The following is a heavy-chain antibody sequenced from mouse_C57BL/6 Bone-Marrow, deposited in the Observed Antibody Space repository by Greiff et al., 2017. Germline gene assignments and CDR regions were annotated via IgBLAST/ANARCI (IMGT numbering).Heavy chain of an antibody. V-gene: IGHV1-42*01. CDR3: ARREENGSSYAMDY. J-gene: IGHJ4*01. D-gene: IGHD1-1*01. Sequence: EVQLQQSGPELVKPGASVKISCKASGYSFTGYYMNWVKQSPEKSLEWIGEINPSTGGTTYNQKFKAKATLTVDKSSSTAYMQLKSLTSEDSAVYYCARREENGSSYAMDYWGQGTSVTVSS. CDR2: INPSTGGT. CDR1: GYSFTGYY.